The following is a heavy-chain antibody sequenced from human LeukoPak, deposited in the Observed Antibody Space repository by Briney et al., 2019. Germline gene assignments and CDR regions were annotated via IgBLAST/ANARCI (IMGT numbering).Heavy chain of an antibody. D-gene: IGHD2-2*01. J-gene: IGHJ3*02. CDR2: MNPNSGDT. V-gene: IGHV1-8*01. Sequence: GASVKVSCKASGYTFTSYDINWVRQATGQGIEWMGWMNPNSGDTGYAQKFQGRVTMTRNTSISTAYMELSSLRSEDTAVYYCASEGAPLSAVYCSSTSCPRHAFDIWGQGTMVTVSS. CDR3: ASEGAPLSAVYCSSTSCPRHAFDI. CDR1: GYTFTSYD.